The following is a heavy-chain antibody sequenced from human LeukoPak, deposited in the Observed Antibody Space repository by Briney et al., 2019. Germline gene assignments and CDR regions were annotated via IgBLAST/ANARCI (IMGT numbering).Heavy chain of an antibody. Sequence: ASVKVSCKASGYTFTSYAMHWVRQAPGQRLEWMGWINAGNGNTKYSQKFQGRVTITRDTSASTAYMELSSLRSEDTAVYYCARELKRGIVVVPHYGMDVWGQGTTVTVSS. D-gene: IGHD3-22*01. V-gene: IGHV1-3*01. CDR3: ARELKRGIVVVPHYGMDV. CDR2: INAGNGNT. CDR1: GYTFTSYA. J-gene: IGHJ6*02.